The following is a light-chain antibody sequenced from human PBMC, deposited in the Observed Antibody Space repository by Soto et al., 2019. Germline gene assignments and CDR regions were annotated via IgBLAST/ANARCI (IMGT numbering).Light chain of an antibody. CDR1: SGDVGGYDY. J-gene: IGLJ1*01. V-gene: IGLV2-8*01. CDR2: EVT. Sequence: QSALTQPPSASGSPGQSVTISRTGTSGDVGGYDYVSWYQQHPGKAPKLMIYEVTKRPLGVPDRFSGSKSGNTASLTVSGLQAEDEAYYYCCSYAGSSYYVFGSGTKVTVL. CDR3: CSYAGSSYYV.